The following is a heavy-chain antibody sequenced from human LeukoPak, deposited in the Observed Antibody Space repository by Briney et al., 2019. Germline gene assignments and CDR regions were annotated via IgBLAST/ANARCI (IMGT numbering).Heavy chain of an antibody. CDR2: TSTTSRYI. J-gene: IGHJ4*02. Sequence: GGSLRLSCAASGFTFSSYSMNWVRQAPGKGLEWVSSTSTTSRYIYYADSVKGRFTVSRDNAKNSLSLQMNSLRAEDTAVYYCARGNSDYAHDYWGQGTLVTVSS. D-gene: IGHD4-11*01. CDR1: GFTFSSYS. V-gene: IGHV3-21*01. CDR3: ARGNSDYAHDY.